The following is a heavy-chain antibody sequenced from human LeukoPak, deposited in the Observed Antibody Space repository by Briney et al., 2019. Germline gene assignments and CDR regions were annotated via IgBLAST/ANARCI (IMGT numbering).Heavy chain of an antibody. Sequence: SETLSLTCAVSGYSLSSGYYWGWIRQPPGKGPEWIGSIYHSGSTYYNPSLKSRVTISVDTSKNQFSLKLSSVTAADTAVYYCARSPERWLQLLIDYWGQGTLATVSS. CDR1: GYSLSSGYY. V-gene: IGHV4-38-2*01. CDR3: ARSPERWLQLLIDY. CDR2: IYHSGST. J-gene: IGHJ4*02. D-gene: IGHD5-24*01.